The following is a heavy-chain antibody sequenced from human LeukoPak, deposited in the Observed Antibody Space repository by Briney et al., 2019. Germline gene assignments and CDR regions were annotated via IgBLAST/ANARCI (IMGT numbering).Heavy chain of an antibody. CDR1: GYTFTGYY. D-gene: IGHD4-17*01. J-gene: IGHJ3*02. CDR3: ARRSGDYGDFTAFDI. V-gene: IGHV1-2*02. Sequence: ASVKVSCKASGYTFTGYYMHWVRQAPGQGLEWMGWINPNSGGTNYAQKFQGRVTMTRDTSISTAYMELSRLRSDDTAVYYCARRSGDYGDFTAFDIWGQGTTVTVSS. CDR2: INPNSGGT.